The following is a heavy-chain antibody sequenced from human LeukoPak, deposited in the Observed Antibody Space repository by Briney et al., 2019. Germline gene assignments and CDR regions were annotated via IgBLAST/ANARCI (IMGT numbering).Heavy chain of an antibody. V-gene: IGHV4-38-2*01. Sequence: PSETLSLTCAVSDYSVCSAYYWGWIRQPPGKGLEWIGNIYYRGNTYYNPSLKGRATISKDTSNNQFFLKLTSVTAADTAVYDCEKSFNWNTEYYFDYWGQGMLVTVSS. J-gene: IGHJ4*02. CDR2: IYYRGNT. CDR1: DYSVCSAYY. D-gene: IGHD1-1*01. CDR3: EKSFNWNTEYYFDY.